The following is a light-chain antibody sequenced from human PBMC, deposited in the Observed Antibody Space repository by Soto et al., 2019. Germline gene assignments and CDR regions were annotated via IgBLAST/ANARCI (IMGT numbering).Light chain of an antibody. CDR1: SSDVGGYNR. V-gene: IGLV2-18*02. J-gene: IGLJ1*01. CDR3: TSYATGSAYV. Sequence: SVLAQPPPVSRSPGQSVSMPFTGTSSDVGGYNRVSWYQQPPGKAPKLLIYDVSNRPSGGSPRFSGSKSGNTASLTISGFQAEDEADYYCTSYATGSAYVFGPGTKVTVL. CDR2: DVS.